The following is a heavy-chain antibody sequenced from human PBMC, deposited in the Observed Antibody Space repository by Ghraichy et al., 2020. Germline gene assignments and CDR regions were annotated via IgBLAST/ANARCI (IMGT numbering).Heavy chain of an antibody. Sequence: GESLNISCAALGFDFSKYGVTWVRQAPGKGLEWVSSISGGGTTYYAASVKGRFTISRDNSKSTMFLQLNSLRAEDSALYYCAKDPNGHYVGAFDTWGQGTTVIVSS. D-gene: IGHD3-16*01. CDR2: ISGGGTT. CDR1: GFDFSKYG. J-gene: IGHJ3*02. V-gene: IGHV3-23*01. CDR3: AKDPNGHYVGAFDT.